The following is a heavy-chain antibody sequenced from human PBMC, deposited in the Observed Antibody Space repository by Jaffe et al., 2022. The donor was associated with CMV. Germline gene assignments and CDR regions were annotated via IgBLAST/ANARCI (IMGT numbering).Heavy chain of an antibody. Sequence: QVQLVESGGGVVQPGRSLRLSCAASGFIFSNYGMHWVRQAPGKGLEWVAVIWYGGSNEYYADSVKGRFTISRDNSKNTLYLQMNSLRAEDTAVYYCARDTGTVTTSGPLLYYWGQGTLVTVSS. J-gene: IGHJ4*02. CDR1: GFIFSNYG. CDR3: ARDTGTVTTSGPLLYY. D-gene: IGHD4-17*01. V-gene: IGHV3-33*08. CDR2: IWYGGSNE.